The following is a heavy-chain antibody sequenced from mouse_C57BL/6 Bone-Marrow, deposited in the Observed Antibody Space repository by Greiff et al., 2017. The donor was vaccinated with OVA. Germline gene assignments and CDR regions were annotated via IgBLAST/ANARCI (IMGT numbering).Heavy chain of an antibody. Sequence: EVQVVESGGDLVKPGGSLKLSCAASGFTFSSYGMSWVRQTPDKRLEWVATISSGGSYTYYPDSVKGRFTISRDNAKNTQYLQMSSLKSEDTAMYYCARNDEGTWFAYWGQGTLVTVSA. V-gene: IGHV5-6*01. D-gene: IGHD2-12*01. J-gene: IGHJ3*01. CDR2: ISSGGSYT. CDR1: GFTFSSYG. CDR3: ARNDEGTWFAY.